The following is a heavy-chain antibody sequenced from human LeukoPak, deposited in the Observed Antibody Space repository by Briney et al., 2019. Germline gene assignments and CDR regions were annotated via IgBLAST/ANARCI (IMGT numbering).Heavy chain of an antibody. J-gene: IGHJ4*02. CDR3: TRFGDYGEY. Sequence: GGSLRLSCAASGFTVDGNYMAWVRQAPGKGLEWVSVIFSGYSTYYARSVRGRFTISRDNPQNTVYLQMNSLRAEDSALYYCTRFGDYGEYWGQGTLVTVSS. CDR2: IFSGYST. D-gene: IGHD3-10*01. V-gene: IGHV3-53*01. CDR1: GFTVDGNY.